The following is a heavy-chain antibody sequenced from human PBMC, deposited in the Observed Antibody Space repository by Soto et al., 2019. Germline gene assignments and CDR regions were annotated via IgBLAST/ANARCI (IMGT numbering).Heavy chain of an antibody. CDR3: ARGPYDFWSGYPYYYYGMDV. CDR1: GGSFSGYY. V-gene: IGHV4-34*01. J-gene: IGHJ6*02. CDR2: INHSGST. Sequence: PSETLSLTCAVYGGSFSGYYWSWIRQPPVNGLEWIGEINHSGSTNYNPSLKSRVTISVDTSKNQFSLKLSSVTAADTAVYYCARGPYDFWSGYPYYYYGMDVWGQGTTVTVSS. D-gene: IGHD3-3*01.